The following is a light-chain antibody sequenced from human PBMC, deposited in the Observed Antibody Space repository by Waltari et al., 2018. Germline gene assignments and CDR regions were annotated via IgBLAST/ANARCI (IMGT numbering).Light chain of an antibody. CDR1: QSVSSN. CDR2: GAS. CDR3: QQYNGWPPWT. Sequence: EVVVTQSPATLSVSPGERAILPCRASQSVSSNLAGYQQKPGQAPRLLIYGASARAIGIPARFSGSGSGTEFTLTISSLQSEDFAVYYCQQYNGWPPWTFGQGTRVEIK. V-gene: IGKV3-15*01. J-gene: IGKJ1*01.